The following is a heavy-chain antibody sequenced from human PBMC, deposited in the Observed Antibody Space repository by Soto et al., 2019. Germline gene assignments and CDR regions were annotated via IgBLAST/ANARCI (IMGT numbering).Heavy chain of an antibody. J-gene: IGHJ6*02. CDR3: AKETGYSYGFQPNALDV. CDR1: GFMVSRYA. CDR2: ISSRGDRT. V-gene: IGHV3-23*01. Sequence: PGGSLRLSCAGSGFMVSRYAMNWVRQAPGKGLEWVSIISSRGDRTSYAESVKGRFTISRDDSRNTVFLHMNSLWAEDTAIYCCAKETGYSYGFQPNALDVWGQGTTVTVSS. D-gene: IGHD1-26*01.